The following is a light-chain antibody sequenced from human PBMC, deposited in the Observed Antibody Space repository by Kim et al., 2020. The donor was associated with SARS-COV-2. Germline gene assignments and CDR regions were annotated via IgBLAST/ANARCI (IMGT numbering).Light chain of an antibody. CDR3: QVWDSSSVHYV. CDR1: NIGGNN. Sequence: PGKKARTTCRGNNIGGNNGHCYQQKPGPAPVPVIYYDTDRTSGIPERFSGSNSGNTAALTISRVEAEDEADSYWQVWDSSSVHYVFGSGTKVNV. V-gene: IGLV3-21*04. CDR2: YDT. J-gene: IGLJ1*01.